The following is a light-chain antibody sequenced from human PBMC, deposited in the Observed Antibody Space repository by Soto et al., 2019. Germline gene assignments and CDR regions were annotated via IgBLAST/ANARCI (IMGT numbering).Light chain of an antibody. V-gene: IGLV2-14*01. CDR1: SSDVGGYNY. CDR2: EVS. J-gene: IGLJ2*01. CDR3: SSYTSSSTLVV. Sequence: QSALTQPASVSGSPGQSITISSTGTSSDVGGYNYVSWYQQHPGKAPKLMIYEVSNRPSGVSNRFSGSKSGNTASLTISGLQAEDEADYYCSSYTSSSTLVVFGGGTKLTAL.